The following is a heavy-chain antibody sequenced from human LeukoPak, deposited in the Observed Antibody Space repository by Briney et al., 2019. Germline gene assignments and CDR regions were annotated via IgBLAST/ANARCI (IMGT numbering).Heavy chain of an antibody. V-gene: IGHV3-30*03. J-gene: IGHJ4*02. CDR1: GFTFSSYG. CDR2: ISYDGSNK. D-gene: IGHD3-10*01. Sequence: PGGSLRLSCAASGFTFSSYGMSWVRQAPGKGLEWVAVISYDGSNKYYVDSVKGRFTISRDNSKNTLYLQMNSLRAEDTAVYYCARARPYGSGDRFDYWGQGTLVTVSS. CDR3: ARARPYGSGDRFDY.